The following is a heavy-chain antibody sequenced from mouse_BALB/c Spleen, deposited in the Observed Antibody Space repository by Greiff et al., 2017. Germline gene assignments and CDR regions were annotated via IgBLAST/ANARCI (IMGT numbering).Heavy chain of an antibody. D-gene: IGHD2-1*01. J-gene: IGHJ4*01. CDR3: ARGGNYLYYAMDY. CDR2: IDPANGNT. CDR1: GFNIKDTY. Sequence: EVKLMESGAELVKPGASVKLSCTASGFNIKDTYMHWVKQRPEQGLEWIGRIDPANGNTKYDPKFQGKATITADTSSNTAYLQLSSLTSEDTAVYYCARGGNYLYYAMDYWGQGTSVTVSS. V-gene: IGHV14-3*02.